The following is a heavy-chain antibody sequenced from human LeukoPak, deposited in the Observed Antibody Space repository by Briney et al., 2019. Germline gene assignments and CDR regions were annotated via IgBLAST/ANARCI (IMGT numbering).Heavy chain of an antibody. D-gene: IGHD3-10*01. CDR1: GFTFSSYG. CDR3: AKDITPAGY. CDR2: IYSGGST. Sequence: GGSLRLSCAASGFTFSSYGMSWVRQAPGKGLEWVSVIYSGGSTYYADSVKGRFTISRDNSKNTLYLQMNSLRAEDTAVYYCAKDITPAGYWGQGTLVTVSS. J-gene: IGHJ4*02. V-gene: IGHV3-23*03.